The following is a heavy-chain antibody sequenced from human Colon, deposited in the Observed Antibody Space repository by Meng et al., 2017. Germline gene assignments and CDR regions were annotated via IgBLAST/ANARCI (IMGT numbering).Heavy chain of an antibody. V-gene: IGHV1-2*02. Sequence: QVPLVQSGTEVKRPGAAVKVSCKASGYTFSDCYIHWVRQAPGQGLEWMGWIVPNSGDTNYAQKFQGRVTMTRDTSISTTYMELSRLTSDDTVVYYCARSTPSLDYWGQGTLVTVSS. J-gene: IGHJ4*02. D-gene: IGHD2-15*01. CDR3: ARSTPSLDY. CDR1: GYTFSDCY. CDR2: IVPNSGDT.